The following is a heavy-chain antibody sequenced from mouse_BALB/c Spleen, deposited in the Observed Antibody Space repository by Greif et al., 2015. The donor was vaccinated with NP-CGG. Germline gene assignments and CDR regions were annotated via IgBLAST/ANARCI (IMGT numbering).Heavy chain of an antibody. CDR1: GYTFTDYN. J-gene: IGHJ4*01. Sequence: EVKLVESGPELVKPGASVKIPCKASGYTFTDYNMDWVKQSHGKSLEWIGDINPNNGGTIYNQKFKGKATLTVDKSSSTAYMELRSLTSEDTAVYYCARLGYYGYAMDYWGQGTSVTVSS. V-gene: IGHV1-18*01. CDR3: ARLGYYGYAMDY. D-gene: IGHD1-1*01. CDR2: INPNNGGT.